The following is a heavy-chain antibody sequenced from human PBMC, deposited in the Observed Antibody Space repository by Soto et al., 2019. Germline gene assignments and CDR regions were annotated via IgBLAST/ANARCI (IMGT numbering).Heavy chain of an antibody. CDR2: IYYSGST. CDR1: GGSISSGGYY. D-gene: IGHD2-15*01. CDR3: ARFIVVVVAATQTFDWFDP. J-gene: IGHJ5*02. V-gene: IGHV4-31*03. Sequence: SETLSLTCTVSGGSISSGGYYWSWIRQHPGKGLEWIGYIYYSGSTYYNPSLKSRVTISVDTSKNQFSLKLSSVTAADTAVYYCARFIVVVVAATQTFDWFDPWGQGTLVTVSS.